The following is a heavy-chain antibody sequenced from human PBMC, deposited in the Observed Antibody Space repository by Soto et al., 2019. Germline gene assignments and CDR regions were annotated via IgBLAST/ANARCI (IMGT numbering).Heavy chain of an antibody. Sequence: QVQLVQSGVEVKKPGASVKVSCKASGYTFTSYGISWVRQAPGHGLEWMGWISAYNGNTNYAQKLQGRVTMTTDTSTSTAYMELRSLRSDDTAVYYCARVYRITMVRGELSEYWGQGTLVTVSS. CDR2: ISAYNGNT. V-gene: IGHV1-18*01. D-gene: IGHD3-10*01. J-gene: IGHJ4*02. CDR1: GYTFTSYG. CDR3: ARVYRITMVRGELSEY.